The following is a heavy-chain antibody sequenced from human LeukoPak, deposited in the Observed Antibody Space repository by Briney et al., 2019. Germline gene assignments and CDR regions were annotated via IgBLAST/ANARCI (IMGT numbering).Heavy chain of an antibody. V-gene: IGHV4-34*01. Sequence: SETLSLTCAVYGGPFSGYYWSWIRQPPGKGLEWIGEINHSGSTNYNPSLKSRVTISVDTSKNQFSLKLSSVTAEDTAVYYWARRDSSEDWGQGTLVTVSS. CDR2: INHSGST. J-gene: IGHJ4*02. CDR1: GGPFSGYY. CDR3: ARRDSSED. D-gene: IGHD3-22*01.